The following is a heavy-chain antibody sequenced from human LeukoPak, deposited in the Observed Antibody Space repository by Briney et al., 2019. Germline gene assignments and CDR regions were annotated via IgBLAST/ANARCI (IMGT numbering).Heavy chain of an antibody. CDR1: GGSISSYY. V-gene: IGHV4-59*12. D-gene: IGHD5-24*01. CDR2: IYYSGST. CDR3: ARGGDGYNWSDY. J-gene: IGHJ4*02. Sequence: SETLSLTCTVSGGSISSYYWSWIRQPPGKGLEWIGYIYYSGSTNYNPSLKSRVTISVDTSKNQFSLKLSSVTAADTAVYYCARGGDGYNWSDYWGQGTLVTVSS.